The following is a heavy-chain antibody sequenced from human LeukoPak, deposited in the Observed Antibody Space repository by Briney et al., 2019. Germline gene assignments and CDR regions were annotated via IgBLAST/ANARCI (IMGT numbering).Heavy chain of an antibody. Sequence: PSETLSLTCTVSGGSISSYYWSWIRQPPGKGLEWIGYIYYSGSTNYNPSLKSRVTISVDTSKNQFSLKLSSVTAADTAVYYCARWYYDFWSGYSNTYYYHYYMDVWGKGTTVTVSS. V-gene: IGHV4-59*01. J-gene: IGHJ6*03. CDR1: GGSISSYY. CDR2: IYYSGST. D-gene: IGHD3-3*01. CDR3: ARWYYDFWSGYSNTYYYHYYMDV.